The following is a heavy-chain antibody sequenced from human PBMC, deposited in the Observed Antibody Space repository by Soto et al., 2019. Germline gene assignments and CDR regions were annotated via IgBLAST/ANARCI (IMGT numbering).Heavy chain of an antibody. Sequence: GGSLRLSCAASGFTFSSYAMHWVRQAPGKGLEWVAVISYDGSNKYYADSVKGRFTISRDNSKNTLYLQMNSLRAEDTAVYYCAREYSYGSYYYYGMDVWGQGTTVTAP. CDR3: AREYSYGSYYYYGMDV. CDR1: GFTFSSYA. D-gene: IGHD5-18*01. V-gene: IGHV3-30-3*01. CDR2: ISYDGSNK. J-gene: IGHJ6*02.